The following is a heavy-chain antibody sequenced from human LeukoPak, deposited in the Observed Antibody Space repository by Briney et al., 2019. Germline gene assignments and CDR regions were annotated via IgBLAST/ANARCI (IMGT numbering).Heavy chain of an antibody. CDR3: AKESGNAWLDY. Sequence: SETLSLTCTVSGGSISSGDYYWSCIRQPPGKGLEWIGYIYYSGSTYYNPSLKSRITISIDSSKNQFSLKLSSVTAADTAVYYCAKESGNAWLDYWGQGTLVTVSS. CDR2: IYYSGST. CDR1: GGSISSGDYY. J-gene: IGHJ4*02. V-gene: IGHV4-30-4*01. D-gene: IGHD2-2*01.